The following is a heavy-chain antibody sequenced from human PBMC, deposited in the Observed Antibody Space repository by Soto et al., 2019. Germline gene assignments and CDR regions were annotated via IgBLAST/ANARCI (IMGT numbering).Heavy chain of an antibody. D-gene: IGHD2-15*01. CDR3: AKGGPDGFCSGGRCYFDY. V-gene: IGHV3-9*01. J-gene: IGHJ4*02. CDR1: GFTFDAYA. CDR2: ISWNSNII. Sequence: EVQLVESRGGLVQPGRSLRLACAAAGFTFDAYAMHWVRRVPGKGLEWVSSISWNSNIIGYADSVKGRFTISRDNAKNSLYLQMNSLRPEDTALYYCAKGGPDGFCSGGRCYFDYSGQGTLVTVSS.